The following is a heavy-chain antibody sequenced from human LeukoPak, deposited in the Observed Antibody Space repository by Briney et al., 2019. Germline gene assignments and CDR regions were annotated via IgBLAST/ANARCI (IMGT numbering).Heavy chain of an antibody. CDR1: GFTFDDYG. D-gene: IGHD1-1*01. Sequence: GGSLRLSCAASGFTFDDYGMSWVRQAPGKGLEWVSGINWNGGSTGYADSVKGRFTISRDNAKNSLYLQMNSLRAEDTALYYCARAGTTLRYYYYYYMDVWGKGTTVTVS. J-gene: IGHJ6*03. CDR3: ARAGTTLRYYYYYYMDV. CDR2: INWNGGST. V-gene: IGHV3-20*04.